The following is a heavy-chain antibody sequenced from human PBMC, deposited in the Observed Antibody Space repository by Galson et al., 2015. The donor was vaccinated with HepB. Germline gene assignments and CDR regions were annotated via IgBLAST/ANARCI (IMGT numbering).Heavy chain of an antibody. CDR2: TSNRGNIL. D-gene: IGHD6-13*01. CDR1: GVIYSDYY. Sequence: SLRLACAASGVIYSDYYMTGIRQAPGKGLEWVSYTSNRGNILDYADSVKGRFIISRDNAKNSLYLQMNSLRAEDTAVYYWARGGSSWYPHDYWGQGTLVTVSS. CDR3: ARGGSSWYPHDY. V-gene: IGHV3-11*01. J-gene: IGHJ4*02.